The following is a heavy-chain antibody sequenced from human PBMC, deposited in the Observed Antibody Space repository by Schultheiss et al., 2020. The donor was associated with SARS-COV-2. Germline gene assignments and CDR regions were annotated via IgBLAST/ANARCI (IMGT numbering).Heavy chain of an antibody. CDR1: GFTFGDYY. CDR3: ARVAAAGRRYYFDY. D-gene: IGHD6-13*01. V-gene: IGHV3-11*05. CDR2: ISSSSSYT. Sequence: GGSLRLSCAASGFTFGDYYMSWIRQAPGKGLEWVSYISSSSSYTNYADSVKGRFTISRDNAKNSLYLQMNSLRAEDTAVYYCARVAAAGRRYYFDYWGQGTLVTVSS. J-gene: IGHJ4*02.